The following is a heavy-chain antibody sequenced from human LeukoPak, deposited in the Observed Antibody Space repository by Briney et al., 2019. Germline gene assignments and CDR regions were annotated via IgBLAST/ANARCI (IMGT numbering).Heavy chain of an antibody. CDR3: VKSSGGSYLN. V-gene: IGHV3-64D*09. Sequence: GGSLRLSCSASGFTFSSNAMHWVRQAPGKGLEYVSAITSSGGSIYYADSVKGRFTISRDNAKNTLYLQMSSLRAEDTAVYYCVKSSGGSYLNWGQGALVTVSS. J-gene: IGHJ1*01. D-gene: IGHD2-15*01. CDR2: ITSSGGSI. CDR1: GFTFSSNA.